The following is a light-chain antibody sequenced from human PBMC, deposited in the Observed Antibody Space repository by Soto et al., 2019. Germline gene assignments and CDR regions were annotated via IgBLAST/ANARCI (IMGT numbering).Light chain of an antibody. J-gene: IGKJ4*01. CDR3: QQYNNWPLLT. Sequence: EIIVTQSPATLSVSPGERATLSCRASQSVNNNLAWYQQKPGQAPRLLIYGASTRATGIPARFGGSGYGTEFNLTISSLQSEDFAIYYCQQYNNWPLLTLGGGTKVEIK. CDR2: GAS. CDR1: QSVNNN. V-gene: IGKV3-15*01.